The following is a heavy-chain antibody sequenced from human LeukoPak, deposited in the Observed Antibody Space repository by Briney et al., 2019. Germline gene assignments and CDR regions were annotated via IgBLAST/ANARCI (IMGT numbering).Heavy chain of an antibody. CDR2: INPSGGST. D-gene: IGHD4-23*01. CDR3: AKGGRDYGDSSGTD. V-gene: IGHV1-46*01. CDR1: GNTFISYY. Sequence: GASVKVSCKASGNTFISYYMHWVRQAPGQGLEWMGIINPSGGSTTYAQMFQGRVILTRDTSTRTVYMELYSLRSEDTAVYYCAKGGRDYGDSSGTDWGQGTLVTVSS. J-gene: IGHJ4*02.